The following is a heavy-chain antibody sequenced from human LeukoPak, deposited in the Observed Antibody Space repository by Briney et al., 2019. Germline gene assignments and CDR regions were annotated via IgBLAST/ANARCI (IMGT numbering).Heavy chain of an antibody. CDR1: GGSFSGYY. CDR2: IYYSGST. V-gene: IGHV4-31*11. CDR3: ARYTVVRIFDY. D-gene: IGHD4-23*01. J-gene: IGHJ4*02. Sequence: SETLSLTCAVYGGSFSGYYWSWIRQHPGKGLEWIGYIYYSGSTYYNPSLKSRVTISVDTSKNQFSLKLSSVTAADTAVYYCARYTVVRIFDYWGQGTLVTVSS.